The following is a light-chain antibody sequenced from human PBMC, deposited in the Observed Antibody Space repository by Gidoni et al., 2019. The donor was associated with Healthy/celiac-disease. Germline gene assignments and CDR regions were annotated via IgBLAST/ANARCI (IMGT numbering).Light chain of an antibody. CDR1: QDIDDD. CDR3: LQSDSFPWT. CDR2: DAS. V-gene: IGKV5-2*01. Sequence: ESTRTQSPAFMSATPGDKVNISCKASQDIDDDMNWYQQKPGEAANFIIQDASSLVPGIPPRFSGSGYGTDFTLTISSLESEDAAYYFCLQSDSFPWTFGQGTKVEIK. J-gene: IGKJ1*01.